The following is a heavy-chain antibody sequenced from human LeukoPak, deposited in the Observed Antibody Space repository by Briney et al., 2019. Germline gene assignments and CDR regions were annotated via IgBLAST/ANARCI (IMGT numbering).Heavy chain of an antibody. J-gene: IGHJ6*04. CDR2: ISSSSSTI. Sequence: GGSLRLSCAASGFTFSSYSMNSVRQAPGQELEWVSYISSSSSTIYYADSVKGRFTISRDNAKNSLYLQMNSLRAEDTAVYYCAELGITMIGGVWGKGTTVTISS. D-gene: IGHD3-10*02. CDR1: GFTFSSYS. CDR3: AELGITMIGGV. V-gene: IGHV3-48*01.